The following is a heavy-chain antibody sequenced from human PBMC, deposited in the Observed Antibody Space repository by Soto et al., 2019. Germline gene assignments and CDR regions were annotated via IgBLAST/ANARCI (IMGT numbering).Heavy chain of an antibody. V-gene: IGHV3-30*18. CDR3: AKDWGTYDSSGYIDY. CDR1: GFTFSSYG. J-gene: IGHJ4*02. D-gene: IGHD3-22*01. CDR2: ISYDGSNK. Sequence: GGSLRLSCAASGFTFSSYGMHWVRQAPGKGLEWVAVISYDGSNKYYADSVKGRFTISRDNSKNTLYLQMNSLRAEDTAVYYCAKDWGTYDSSGYIDYWGQRTLVTVSS.